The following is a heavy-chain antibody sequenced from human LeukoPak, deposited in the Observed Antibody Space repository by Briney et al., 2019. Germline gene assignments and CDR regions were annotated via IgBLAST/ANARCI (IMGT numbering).Heavy chain of an antibody. J-gene: IGHJ4*02. CDR1: GFTFSSYA. D-gene: IGHD2-2*01. Sequence: GGSLRLSCAASGFTFSSYAMSWVRQAPGKGLEWVSAISGSGGSTYNADSVKGRFTISRDNSKNTLYLQMNSLRAEDTAVYYCAHGTMYQLDYWGQGTLVTVSS. CDR3: AHGTMYQLDY. CDR2: ISGSGGST. V-gene: IGHV3-23*01.